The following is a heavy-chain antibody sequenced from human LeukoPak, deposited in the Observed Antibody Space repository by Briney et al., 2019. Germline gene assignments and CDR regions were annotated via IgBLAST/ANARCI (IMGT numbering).Heavy chain of an antibody. D-gene: IGHD6-13*01. CDR1: GYRLTSNW. Sequence: GESLKISCKISGYRLTSNWIGWVRQVPGKGLEWMGLIYPGYSDAKYSPSFQGQVTFSVDASISTAYLQLSGLRASDTAIYYCVRFALSSSLDHWGQGTLVTVSS. J-gene: IGHJ5*02. V-gene: IGHV5-51*01. CDR2: IYPGYSDA. CDR3: VRFALSSSLDH.